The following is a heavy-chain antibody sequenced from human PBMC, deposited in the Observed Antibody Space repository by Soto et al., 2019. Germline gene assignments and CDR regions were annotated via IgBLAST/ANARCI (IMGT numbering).Heavy chain of an antibody. J-gene: IGHJ4*02. CDR1: GFTFRNYA. D-gene: IGHD1-26*01. V-gene: IGHV3-23*01. Sequence: GGSLSLSCAASGFTFRNYALSWVRQAPGKGLEWVSGISGIIDDTYYADSVKGRFTISRDNSKNTLYLQMNSLRAEDTAVYYCAKETAIVGQPCFDSWGQGTLVTVSS. CDR2: ISGIIDDT. CDR3: AKETAIVGQPCFDS.